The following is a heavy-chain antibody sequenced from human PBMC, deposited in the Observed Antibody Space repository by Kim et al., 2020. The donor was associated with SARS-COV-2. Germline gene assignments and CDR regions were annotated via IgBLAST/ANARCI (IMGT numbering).Heavy chain of an antibody. V-gene: IGHV4-34*01. CDR3: ARDEWVRERRTDY. J-gene: IGHJ4*02. Sequence: YNPSRKSRVPISMDTSKIQFSRRLNSVTAADTAVYYCARDEWVRERRTDYWGQGTLVTVSS. D-gene: IGHD5-12*01.